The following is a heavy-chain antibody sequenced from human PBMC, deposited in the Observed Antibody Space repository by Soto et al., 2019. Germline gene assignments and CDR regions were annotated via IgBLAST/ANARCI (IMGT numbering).Heavy chain of an antibody. CDR3: AREDIVVVPAATYYYGMDV. CDR1: GGSISSGGYY. J-gene: IGHJ6*02. Sequence: QVQLQESGPGLVKPSQTLSLTCTVSGGSISSGGYYWSWIRQHPGKGLEWIGYIYYSGSTYYNPSLKSRVTISVDTSKNQFSLKLSSVAAADTAVYYCAREDIVVVPAATYYYGMDVWGQGTTVTVSS. D-gene: IGHD2-2*01. CDR2: IYYSGST. V-gene: IGHV4-31*03.